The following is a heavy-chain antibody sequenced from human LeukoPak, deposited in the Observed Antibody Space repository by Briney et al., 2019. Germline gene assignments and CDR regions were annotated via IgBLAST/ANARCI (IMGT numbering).Heavy chain of an antibody. CDR2: IYYSGST. CDR3: ARGPDYYGSGSFY. D-gene: IGHD3-10*01. J-gene: IGHJ4*02. CDR1: GYSISSGYY. Sequence: SETLSLTCAVSGYSISSGYYWGWLRQPPGKGLEWIGYIYYSGSTNYNPSLKSRVTISVDTSKNQFSLKLSSVTAADTAVYYCARGPDYYGSGSFYWGQGTLVTVSS. V-gene: IGHV4-38-2*01.